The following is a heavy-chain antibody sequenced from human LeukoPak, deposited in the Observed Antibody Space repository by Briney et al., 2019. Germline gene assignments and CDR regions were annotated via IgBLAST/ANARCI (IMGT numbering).Heavy chain of an antibody. D-gene: IGHD6-19*01. J-gene: IGHJ4*02. Sequence: GGSLRLSCAASGLTFSSYEMNWVRQAPGKGLEWVSYISTSGSTTYYADSVKGRFTISRDNSKNTMYLQMNSLRAEDTAVYYCASGGGYSSAWHSSDYWGQGTLVTVSS. CDR3: ASGGGYSSAWHSSDY. CDR2: ISTSGSTT. CDR1: GLTFSSYE. V-gene: IGHV3-48*03.